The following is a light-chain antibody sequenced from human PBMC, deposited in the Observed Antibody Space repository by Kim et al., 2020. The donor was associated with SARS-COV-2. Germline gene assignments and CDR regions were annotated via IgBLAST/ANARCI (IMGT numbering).Light chain of an antibody. CDR2: QDS. CDR1: KVGDKY. J-gene: IGLJ1*01. CDR3: QAWDSSTAGV. Sequence: SPGQTASITCSGDKVGDKYACWYQQKPGQSPVLVIYQDSKRPSGIPERFSGSNSGNTATLTISGTQAMDEADYYCQAWDSSTAGVFGTGTKVTVL. V-gene: IGLV3-1*01.